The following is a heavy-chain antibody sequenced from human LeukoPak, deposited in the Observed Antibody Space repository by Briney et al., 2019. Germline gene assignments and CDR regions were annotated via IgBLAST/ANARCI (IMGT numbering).Heavy chain of an antibody. V-gene: IGHV3-73*01. CDR1: GLTFSNYE. CDR2: IRGKGYSDPP. CDR3: TVPQSGGNWFDP. D-gene: IGHD3-16*01. J-gene: IGHJ5*02. Sequence: GGSLRLSCAASGLTFSNYEMNWVRQAPGKGLEWVGRIRGKGYSDPPAYVVSVKGRFTISRDDSKSTAYLQMNSLKAEDTAVYFCTVPQSGGNWFDPWGPGTQVTVSS.